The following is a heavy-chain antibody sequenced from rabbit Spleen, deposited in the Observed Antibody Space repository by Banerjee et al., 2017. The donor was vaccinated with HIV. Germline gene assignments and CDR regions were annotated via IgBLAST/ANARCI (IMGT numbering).Heavy chain of an antibody. CDR1: GFTLSSYY. Sequence: QLEESGGDLVKPEGSLTLTCKASGFTLSSYYMNWVRQAPGKGLEWIGYIDPIFGITYYANWVNGRFSISRENAQNTVFLQMTSLTAADTATYFCTRDGAGGSYFALWGQGTLVTVS. D-gene: IGHD8-1*01. V-gene: IGHV1S7*01. J-gene: IGHJ3*01. CDR3: TRDGAGGSYFAL. CDR2: IDPIFGIT.